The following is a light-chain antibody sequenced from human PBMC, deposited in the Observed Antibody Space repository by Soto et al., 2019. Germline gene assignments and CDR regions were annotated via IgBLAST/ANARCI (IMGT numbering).Light chain of an antibody. J-gene: IGKJ1*01. V-gene: IGKV1-17*03. CDR2: VAS. CDR3: LQYNTYPWT. CDR1: QDISNY. Sequence: DVRMTQSPSAMSASVGDRVTITCRASQDISNYLAWFQQKPGKVPKRPIYVASTLQSGVPSRFSGSGSGTDFTLTISSLQPEDFATYYCLQYNTYPWTFGQGTKV.